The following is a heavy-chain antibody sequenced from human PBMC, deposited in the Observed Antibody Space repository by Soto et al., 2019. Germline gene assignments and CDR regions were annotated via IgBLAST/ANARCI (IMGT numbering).Heavy chain of an antibody. Sequence: EPLSLTCTASGGSISSYYWSWIRQPPGKGLEWIGYIYYSGSTNYNSSLKSRVTISVDTSKNQLSLKLSSVTAADTAVYYCARATYYYDSSGYYGYYFDYWGQGTLVTVSS. CDR2: IYYSGST. D-gene: IGHD3-22*01. CDR3: ARATYYYDSSGYYGYYFDY. V-gene: IGHV4-59*01. J-gene: IGHJ4*02. CDR1: GGSISSYY.